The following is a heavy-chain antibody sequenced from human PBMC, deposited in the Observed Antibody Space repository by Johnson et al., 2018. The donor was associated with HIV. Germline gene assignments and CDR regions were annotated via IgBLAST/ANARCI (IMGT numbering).Heavy chain of an antibody. CDR3: ARGAGYNFWSGYYAGRNAFDI. J-gene: IGHJ3*02. Sequence: QVKLVESGGGVVQPGKSLTLSCVGSGLSFSNSGIHWVRQAPGKGPEWVAVISFDGNLKKYADSVKGRFTISRENAKNSLYLQMNSLRAGDTAVYYCARGAGYNFWSGYYAGRNAFDIWGQGTLVAVSS. CDR1: GLSFSNSG. CDR2: ISFDGNLK. V-gene: IGHV3-33*08. D-gene: IGHD3-3*01.